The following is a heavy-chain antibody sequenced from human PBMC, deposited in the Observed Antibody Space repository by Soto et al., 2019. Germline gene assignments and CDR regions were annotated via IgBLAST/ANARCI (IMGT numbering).Heavy chain of an antibody. CDR3: AAVTQPPLLRYFDWSPYNWFDP. CDR2: IVVGSGNT. J-gene: IGHJ5*02. V-gene: IGHV1-58*01. D-gene: IGHD3-9*01. CDR1: GFTFTSSS. Sequence: RASGKVSCKASGFTFTSSSVQWVRQARGQRLECIGWIVVGSGNTNYAQKFQERVTITRDMSTSTAYMELSSLRSEDTAVYYCAAVTQPPLLRYFDWSPYNWFDPWGQGTLVTVSS.